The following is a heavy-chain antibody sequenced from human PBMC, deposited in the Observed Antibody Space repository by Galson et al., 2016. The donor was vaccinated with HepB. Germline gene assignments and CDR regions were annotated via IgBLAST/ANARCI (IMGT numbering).Heavy chain of an antibody. Sequence: SLRLSCAGSGFTFSSFGLHWVRQAPGKGLDWVAVISHNGDYKYYADSVKGRFTISRDNSKTTMYLQMNSLRAEDTAVYYCAKDPSRLLEAGRLDPWGQGTLVTVSS. J-gene: IGHJ5*02. D-gene: IGHD6-19*01. CDR3: AKDPSRLLEAGRLDP. CDR2: ISHNGDYK. CDR1: GFTFSSFG. V-gene: IGHV3-30*18.